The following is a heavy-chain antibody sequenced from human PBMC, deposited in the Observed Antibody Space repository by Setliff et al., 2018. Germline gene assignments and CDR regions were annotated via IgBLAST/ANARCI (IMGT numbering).Heavy chain of an antibody. Sequence: PGGSLRLSCAASGFTFSNYWMSWVRQAPGKGLEWVSAISGSGGSTYYADSVKGRFTISRDNSKNTLYLQMNSLRAEDTAVYYCAKSNGFYVVVANFDYWGQGTLVTVSS. CDR2: ISGSGGST. D-gene: IGHD2-21*01. J-gene: IGHJ4*02. CDR1: GFTFSNYW. V-gene: IGHV3-23*01. CDR3: AKSNGFYVVVANFDY.